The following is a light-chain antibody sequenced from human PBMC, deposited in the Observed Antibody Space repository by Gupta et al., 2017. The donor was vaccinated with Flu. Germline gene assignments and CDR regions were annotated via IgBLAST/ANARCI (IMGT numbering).Light chain of an antibody. CDR1: QTINTY. V-gene: IGKV1-39*01. CDR3: QQTDSARRT. CDR2: AAS. Sequence: IQLTQSPSSLSATAGDRVTITCRASQTINTYLNWFQQKPGEPPRLLIYAASTLQSGVPSRFSGSGSGADFTLTITNLQPEDFATYYCQQTDSARRTFGQGTTLDIK. J-gene: IGKJ1*01.